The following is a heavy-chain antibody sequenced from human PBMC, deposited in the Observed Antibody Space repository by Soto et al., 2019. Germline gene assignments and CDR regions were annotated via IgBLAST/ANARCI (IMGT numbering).Heavy chain of an antibody. D-gene: IGHD2-2*01. CDR3: AKGPAIVLVPTYYFDY. CDR2: ISWNSGSI. J-gene: IGHJ4*02. V-gene: IGHV3-9*01. CDR1: GFTFDDYA. Sequence: PGGSLRLSCAASGFTFDDYAMHWVRQAPGKGLEWVSGISWNSGSIGYADSVKGRFTISRDNAKNSLYLQMNSLRAEDTALYYCAKGPAIVLVPTYYFDYWGQGTLVTVSS.